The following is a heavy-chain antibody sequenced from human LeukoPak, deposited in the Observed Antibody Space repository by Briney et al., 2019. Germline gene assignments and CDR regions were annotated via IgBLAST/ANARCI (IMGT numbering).Heavy chain of an antibody. V-gene: IGHV1-18*01. Sequence: GASVKVSFKASGYTFISYGISWVRQAPGQGLEWMGWISVYNGDTNYAQKLQGRVTMTTDKTTSTAYMELRSLRSDDTAVYYCAREYGAFDIWGQGTTVTVSS. J-gene: IGHJ3*02. CDR1: GYTFISYG. CDR3: AREYGAFDI. D-gene: IGHD4-17*01. CDR2: ISVYNGDT.